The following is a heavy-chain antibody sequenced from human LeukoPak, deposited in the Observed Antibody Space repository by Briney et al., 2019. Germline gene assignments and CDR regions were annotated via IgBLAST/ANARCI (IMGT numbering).Heavy chain of an antibody. D-gene: IGHD5-24*01. V-gene: IGHV1-2*02. CDR1: GYTFTGYY. Sequence: ASVKVSCKASGYTFTGYYMHWVRRAPGQGLEWMGWINPNSGGTNYAQKFQGRVTMTMDTSISTAYMELSRLRSDDTAVYYCASGIPRDGYNSYYFDYWGQGTLVTVSS. J-gene: IGHJ4*02. CDR3: ASGIPRDGYNSYYFDY. CDR2: INPNSGGT.